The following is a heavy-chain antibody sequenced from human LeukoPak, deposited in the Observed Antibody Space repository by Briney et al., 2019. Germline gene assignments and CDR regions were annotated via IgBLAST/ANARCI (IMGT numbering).Heavy chain of an antibody. CDR2: IYSGGST. V-gene: IGHV3-66*01. CDR3: AKALGVVTENFDY. J-gene: IGHJ4*02. D-gene: IGHD3-3*01. CDR1: GFTVSSNY. Sequence: PGGSLRLSCAASGFTVSSNYMSWVRQAPGKGLEWVSVIYSGGSTYYADSVKGRFTISRDNSKNTLYLQMNSLRAEDTAVYYCAKALGVVTENFDYWGQGTLVAVSS.